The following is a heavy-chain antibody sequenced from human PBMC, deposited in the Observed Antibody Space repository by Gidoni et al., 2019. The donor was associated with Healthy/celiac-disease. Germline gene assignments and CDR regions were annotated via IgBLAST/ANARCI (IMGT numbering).Heavy chain of an antibody. J-gene: IGHJ4*02. V-gene: IGHV4-59*01. CDR1: GGSISSYY. CDR2: IYYSGST. Sequence: QVQLQESGPGLVKPSETLSLTCTVSGGSISSYYWSWLRQPPGKGLEWIGYIYYSGSTNYNPSLKSRVTISVDTSKNQLSLKLSSVTAADTAVYYCARAGDILTGYYLPFDYWGQGTLVTVS. CDR3: ARAGDILTGYYLPFDY. D-gene: IGHD3-9*01.